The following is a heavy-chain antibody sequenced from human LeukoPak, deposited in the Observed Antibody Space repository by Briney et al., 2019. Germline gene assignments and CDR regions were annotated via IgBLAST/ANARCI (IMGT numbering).Heavy chain of an antibody. D-gene: IGHD3-16*01. CDR1: GFTFSSYG. Sequence: PGGSLRLSCAASGFTFSSYGMHWVRQAPGKGLEWVAVISFDGSYKYYADTVKGRFTISRDSSNNTLYLQMNSLRAEDTAVYYCARDLGLGVIDYWGQGTLVIVSS. J-gene: IGHJ4*02. CDR2: ISFDGSYK. V-gene: IGHV3-30*03. CDR3: ARDLGLGVIDY.